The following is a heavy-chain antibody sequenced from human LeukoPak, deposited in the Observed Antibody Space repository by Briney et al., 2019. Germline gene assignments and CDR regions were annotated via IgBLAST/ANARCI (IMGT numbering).Heavy chain of an antibody. V-gene: IGHV3-23*01. Sequence: QTGGSLRLSCAASGFPSSSHAMSWVRQPPGKGLEWVAAISNGKTYYADSVRGRFAISRDDSTNTVYLHMNSLRDEDTALYHCVREAGYCAPVCVKTNWFDPWGQGTLVTVSS. CDR1: GFPSSSHA. CDR3: VREAGYCAPVCVKTNWFDP. J-gene: IGHJ5*02. CDR2: ISNGKT. D-gene: IGHD2-15*01.